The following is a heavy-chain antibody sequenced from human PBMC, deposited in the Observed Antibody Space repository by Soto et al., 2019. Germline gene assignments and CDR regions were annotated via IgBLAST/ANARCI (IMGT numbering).Heavy chain of an antibody. CDR3: ARGKDGSIDY. Sequence: SQTLSLTCAVSGDSVSSSSDTWNWIRQSPSRGLEWLGRTYYRSKWYNEYAVSVKSRVTIHPDTSRNQFSLQLSSVTPEDTAVYYCARGKDGSIDYWGQGTLVTVSS. CDR2: TYYRSKWYN. V-gene: IGHV6-1*01. D-gene: IGHD5-12*01. CDR1: GDSVSSSSDT. J-gene: IGHJ4*02.